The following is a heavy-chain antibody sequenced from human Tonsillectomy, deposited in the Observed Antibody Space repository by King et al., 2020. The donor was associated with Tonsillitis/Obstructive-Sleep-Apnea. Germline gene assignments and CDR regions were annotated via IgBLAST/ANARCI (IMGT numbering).Heavy chain of an antibody. J-gene: IGHJ5*02. CDR3: ARGKRITLFGVANLRLWFDP. CDR1: DGSFSGYY. Sequence: VQLQQWGAGLLKPSETLSLTCAVYDGSFSGYYWSWIRQPPGKGLEWIGEINHSGSTNYNPSLKSRVTISMDTSKNQFSLKLSSVTAADTAVYYCARGKRITLFGVANLRLWFDPWGQGTLVTASS. V-gene: IGHV4-34*01. D-gene: IGHD3-3*01. CDR2: INHSGST.